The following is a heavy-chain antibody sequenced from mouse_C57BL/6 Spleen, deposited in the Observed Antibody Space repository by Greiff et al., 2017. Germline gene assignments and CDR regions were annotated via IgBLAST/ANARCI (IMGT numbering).Heavy chain of an antibody. V-gene: IGHV5-9-1*02. J-gene: IGHJ2*01. Sequence: EVKLMESGEGLVKPGGSLKLSCAASGFTFSSYAMSWVRQTPEKRLEWVAYISSGGDYIYYADTVKGRFTISRDNARNTLYLQMSSLKSEDTAMYYCTREAYSSGYVYFDYWGQGTTLTVSS. CDR3: TREAYSSGYVYFDY. CDR2: ISSGGDYI. D-gene: IGHD3-2*02. CDR1: GFTFSSYA.